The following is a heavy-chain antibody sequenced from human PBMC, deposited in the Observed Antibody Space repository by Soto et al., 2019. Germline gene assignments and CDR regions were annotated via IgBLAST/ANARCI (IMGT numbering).Heavy chain of an antibody. D-gene: IGHD3-22*01. Sequence: GGSLRLSCAASGFTFSSYGMHWVRQAPGKGLEWVAVISYDGSNKYYADSVKGRFTISRDNSKNTLYLQMNSLRAEDTAVYCCVLLDYYDSSGYDNWFDPWGQGTLVTVSS. CDR2: ISYDGSNK. V-gene: IGHV3-30*03. CDR3: VLLDYYDSSGYDNWFDP. CDR1: GFTFSSYG. J-gene: IGHJ5*02.